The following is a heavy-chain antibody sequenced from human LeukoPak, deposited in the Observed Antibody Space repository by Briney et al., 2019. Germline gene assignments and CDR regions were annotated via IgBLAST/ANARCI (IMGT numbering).Heavy chain of an antibody. CDR2: ITGSGGRT. D-gene: IGHD1-26*01. CDR3: ARMGRRWELLDNAFDI. CDR1: GFTFRTSG. V-gene: IGHV3-21*01. Sequence: PGGSLRLSCAASGFTFRTSGMNWVRQAPGKGLEWVSAITGSGGRTYYADSVKGRFTISRDNAKNSLYLQMNSLRAEDTAVYYCARMGRRWELLDNAFDIWGQGTMVTVSS. J-gene: IGHJ3*02.